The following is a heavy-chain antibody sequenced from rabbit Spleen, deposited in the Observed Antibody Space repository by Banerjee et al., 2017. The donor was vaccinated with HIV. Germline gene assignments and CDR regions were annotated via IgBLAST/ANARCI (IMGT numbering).Heavy chain of an antibody. CDR2: IAGSSSGFT. Sequence: QSLEESGGGLVQPEGSLALTCKASGFSFSSSDYICWVRQAPGKGLEWISCIAGSSSGFTYSATWAKGRFTISKTSSTTVSLEMNSLTAADTATYFCARDYADNWRYVFTLWGQGTLVTVS. D-gene: IGHD4-2*01. J-gene: IGHJ4*01. CDR1: GFSFSSSDY. CDR3: ARDYADNWRYVFTL. V-gene: IGHV1S40*01.